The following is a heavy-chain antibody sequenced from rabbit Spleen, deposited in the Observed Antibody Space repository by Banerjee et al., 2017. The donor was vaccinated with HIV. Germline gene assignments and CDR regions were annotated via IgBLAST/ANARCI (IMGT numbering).Heavy chain of an antibody. CDR1: GLDFSSSYW. V-gene: IGHV1S45*01. J-gene: IGHJ4*01. D-gene: IGHD1-1*01. CDR2: IYVGSGGGT. Sequence: QEQLVEYGGDLVQPEGSLTLTCKASGLDFSSSYWICWVRQAPGKGLEWIACIYVGSGGGTKYASWAKGRFTISKTSSTTVTLQMTSLTVADTATYFCARDLVAVIGWNFNLWGPGTLVTVS. CDR3: ARDLVAVIGWNFNL.